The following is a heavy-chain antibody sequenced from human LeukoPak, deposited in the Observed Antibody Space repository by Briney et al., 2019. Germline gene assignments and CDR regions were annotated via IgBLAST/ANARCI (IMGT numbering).Heavy chain of an antibody. J-gene: IGHJ3*02. CDR3: ARRNDFHI. V-gene: IGHV4-61*05. CDR1: GGSISSTTYY. CDR2: IYSNEAT. Sequence: PSETLSLTCTVSGGSISSTTYYWGWIRRPPGKGLEWIGYIYSNEATEYKPSLKSRVTISADTSKNQFSLKLTSVSAADTAIYYCARRNDFHIWGQGTMVTVSS.